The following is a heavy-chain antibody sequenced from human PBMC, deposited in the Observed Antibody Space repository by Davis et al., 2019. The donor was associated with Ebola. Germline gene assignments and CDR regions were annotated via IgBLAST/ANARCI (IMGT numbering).Heavy chain of an antibody. D-gene: IGHD3-16*02. Sequence: SETLSLTCSVSGGSISSSSYYWGWIRQPPGKGLEWIGSIYYSGNTYYNPSLKSRVTISVDKSKNQFSLKLSSVTAADTAVYYCARFNDYIWGSYRSFDPWGQGTLVTVSS. CDR3: ARFNDYIWGSYRSFDP. J-gene: IGHJ5*02. CDR2: IYYSGNT. V-gene: IGHV4-39*07. CDR1: GGSISSSSYY.